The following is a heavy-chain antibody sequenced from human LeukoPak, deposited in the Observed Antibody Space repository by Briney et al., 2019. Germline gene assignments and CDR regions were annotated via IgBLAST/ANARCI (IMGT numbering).Heavy chain of an antibody. J-gene: IGHJ2*01. Sequence: GGSLRLSCAASGFNFNTYAMNWVRQAPGKELEWVAVIWYDGSTEYYADSVKGRFTISRDNSKNTLYLQMNSLRVEDSAVYYCARDSASIAAAVYWFFGLWGRGTLVTVPS. CDR3: ARDSASIAAAVYWFFGL. CDR1: GFNFNTYA. V-gene: IGHV3-33*01. CDR2: IWYDGSTE. D-gene: IGHD6-25*01.